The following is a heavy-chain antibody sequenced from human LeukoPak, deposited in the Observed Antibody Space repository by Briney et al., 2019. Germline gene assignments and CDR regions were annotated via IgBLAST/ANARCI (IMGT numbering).Heavy chain of an antibody. CDR3: AASDYDFWSAYYNGFDY. CDR1: GFTFSRYA. D-gene: IGHD3-3*01. V-gene: IGHV3-64*04. CDR2: ISSNGGST. J-gene: IGHJ4*02. Sequence: GGSLRLSCSASGFTFSRYAMHWVRQAPGKGLEYVSAISSNGGSTYYADSVKGRFTISRDNSKNTLYLQMNSLRAEDTAVYYCAASDYDFWSAYYNGFDYWGQGTLVTVSS.